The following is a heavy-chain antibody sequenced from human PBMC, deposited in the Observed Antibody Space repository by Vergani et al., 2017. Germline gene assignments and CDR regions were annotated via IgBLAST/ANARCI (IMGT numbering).Heavy chain of an antibody. V-gene: IGHV4-59*02. CDR3: ARVALGVTIDV. J-gene: IGHJ4*01. CDR2: NYYGGSP. CDR1: GGSVTTFY. Sequence: QVHLQESGPGLVRPSETLSLTCTVSGGSVTTFYWGWVRQPPGKGLEWIGYNYYGGSPTYSPSLKSRVTISIDSSKDQFSLKMTSVTAADTAVYYCARVALGVTIDVWGHGTLVAVSS. D-gene: IGHD2-21*02.